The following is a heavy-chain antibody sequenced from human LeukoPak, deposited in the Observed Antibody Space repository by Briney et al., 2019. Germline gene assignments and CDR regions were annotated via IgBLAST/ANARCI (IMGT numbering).Heavy chain of an antibody. V-gene: IGHV3-23*01. CDR1: GFTFSAYV. Sequence: GGSLRLSCAASGFTFSAYVMNWVRQAPGRGLEWVSAISASGSTTYYADSVRGRFTISKDNSKNTLYLQMNSLRAEDTAIYYCAKPMSGASRLFDFWGQGTLVTVSS. CDR3: AKPMSGASRLFDF. J-gene: IGHJ4*02. CDR2: ISASGSTT. D-gene: IGHD1-1*01.